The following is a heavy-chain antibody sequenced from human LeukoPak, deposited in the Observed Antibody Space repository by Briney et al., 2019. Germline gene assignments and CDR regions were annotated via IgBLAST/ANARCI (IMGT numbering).Heavy chain of an antibody. Sequence: ASVKVSCKASGGTFSSYAISWVRQAPGQGLEWMGRIIPILGIANYAQKFQGRVTITADKSTSTAYMELSSLRSEDTAVYYCARGGSHYGMDVWGQGTTVTASS. CDR3: ARGGSHYGMDV. V-gene: IGHV1-69*04. J-gene: IGHJ6*02. CDR2: IIPILGIA. D-gene: IGHD6-25*01. CDR1: GGTFSSYA.